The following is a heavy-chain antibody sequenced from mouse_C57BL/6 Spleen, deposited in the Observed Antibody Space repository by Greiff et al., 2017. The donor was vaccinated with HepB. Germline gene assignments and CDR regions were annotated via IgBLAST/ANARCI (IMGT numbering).Heavy chain of an antibody. CDR3: ARAESYYGSDY. Sequence: EVHLVESGGGLVKPGGSLKLSCAASGFTFSDYGMHWVRQAPEKGLEWVAYISSGSSTIYYADTVKGRFTISRDKAKNTLFLQMTSLRSEDTAMYYCARAESYYGSDYWGQGTLVTVSA. CDR2: ISSGSSTI. CDR1: GFTFSDYG. V-gene: IGHV5-17*01. D-gene: IGHD1-1*01. J-gene: IGHJ3*01.